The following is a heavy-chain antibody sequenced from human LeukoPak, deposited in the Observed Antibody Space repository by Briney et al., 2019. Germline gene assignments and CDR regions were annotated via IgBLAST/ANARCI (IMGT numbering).Heavy chain of an antibody. CDR1: GGSIRSSYYY. D-gene: IGHD6-19*01. CDR3: ARGFPRLAYSSGWYWSSRYAFDI. Sequence: SETLSLTCTVSGGSIRSSYYYWSWIRQPPGKGLEWIGEINHSGSTNYNPSLKSRVTISVDTSKNQFSLKLSSVTAADTAVYYCARGFPRLAYSSGWYWSSRYAFDIWGQGTMVTVSS. CDR2: INHSGST. J-gene: IGHJ3*02. V-gene: IGHV4-39*07.